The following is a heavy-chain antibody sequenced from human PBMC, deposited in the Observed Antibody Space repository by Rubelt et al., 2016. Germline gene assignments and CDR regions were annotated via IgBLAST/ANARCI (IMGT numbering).Heavy chain of an antibody. D-gene: IGHD6-6*01. CDR1: GGSISSGGYS. CDR3: ARAAARPGYWYFDR. CDR2: IYYSGST. J-gene: IGHJ2*01. Sequence: QVQLQESGPGLVKPSQTLSLTCAVSGGSISSGGYSWSWIRQPPGKGLEWIGYIYYSGSTYYNPSLKSRVTISVDTSKNQFSLKLSSVTAADTAVYYWARAAARPGYWYFDRWGRGTRVTVSA. V-gene: IGHV4-30-4*07.